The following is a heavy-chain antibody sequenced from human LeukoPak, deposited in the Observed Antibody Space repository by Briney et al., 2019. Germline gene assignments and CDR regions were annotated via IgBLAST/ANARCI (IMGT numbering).Heavy chain of an antibody. V-gene: IGHV3-30-3*01. Sequence: GGSLRLSCAASGFTFSSYAMHWVRQAPGKGLEWVAVISYDGSNKYYADPVKGRFTISRDNSKNTLYLQMNSLRAEDTAVYYCARDVYYYDSSGYWSYFDYWGQGTLVTVSS. D-gene: IGHD3-22*01. CDR2: ISYDGSNK. CDR1: GFTFSSYA. CDR3: ARDVYYYDSSGYWSYFDY. J-gene: IGHJ4*02.